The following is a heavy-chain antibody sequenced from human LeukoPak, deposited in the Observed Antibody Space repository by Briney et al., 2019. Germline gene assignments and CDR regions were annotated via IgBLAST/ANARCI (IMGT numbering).Heavy chain of an antibody. CDR2: ISGSGGST. J-gene: IGHJ4*02. V-gene: IGHV3-23*01. D-gene: IGHD3-22*01. CDR3: AKDQEYYDSSGYYDY. CDR1: GFTFSSYA. Sequence: GGSLRLSCAASGFTFSSYAMSWVRQAPGEGLEWVSAISGSGGSTYYADSVKGRFTISRDNSKNTLYLQMNSLRAEDTAVYYCAKDQEYYDSSGYYDYWGQGTLVTVSS.